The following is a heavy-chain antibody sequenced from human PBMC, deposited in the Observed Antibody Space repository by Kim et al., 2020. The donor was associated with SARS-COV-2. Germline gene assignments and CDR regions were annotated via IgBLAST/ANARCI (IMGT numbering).Heavy chain of an antibody. CDR1: GYTFTTYY. D-gene: IGHD6-13*01. CDR3: ARDPTIAEADTFEYYYYGMDV. V-gene: IGHV1-46*01. J-gene: IGHJ6*02. CDR2: INPSGGST. Sequence: ASVKVSCKASGYTFTTYYMHWVRQAPGQGLEWMGIINPSGGSTSYAQKFQGRVTMTRDTSTSTVYMELSSLRSEDTAVYFCARDPTIAEADTFEYYYYGMDVWGQGTTVTVSS.